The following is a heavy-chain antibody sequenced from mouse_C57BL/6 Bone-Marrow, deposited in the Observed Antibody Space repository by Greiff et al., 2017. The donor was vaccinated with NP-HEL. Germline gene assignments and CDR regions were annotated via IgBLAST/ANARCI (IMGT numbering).Heavy chain of an antibody. CDR1: GYTFTSYW. CDR2: IDPSDSYT. CDR3: ARLSYYYYAFDY. Sequence: QVQLQQPGAELVKPGASVKLSCKASGYTFTSYWMQWVKQRPGQGLEWIGEIDPSDSYTNYNQKFKGKATLTVDTSSSTAYMQLSSLTSEDSAVYYGARLSYYYYAFDYWGQGTPVTVSS. J-gene: IGHJ4*01. V-gene: IGHV1-50*01. D-gene: IGHD1-1*01.